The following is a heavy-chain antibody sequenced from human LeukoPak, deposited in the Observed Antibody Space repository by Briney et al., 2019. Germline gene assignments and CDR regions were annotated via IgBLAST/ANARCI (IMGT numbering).Heavy chain of an antibody. J-gene: IGHJ4*02. CDR1: GYSISSGYY. CDR3: ARLEDTAMVFDY. D-gene: IGHD5-18*01. Sequence: SETLSLTCTVSGYSISSGYYWGWIRQPPGKGLEWIGSIYHSGSTNYNPSLKSRVTISVDTSKNQFSLKLSSVTAADTAVYYCARLEDTAMVFDYWGQGTLVTVSS. CDR2: IYHSGST. V-gene: IGHV4-38-2*02.